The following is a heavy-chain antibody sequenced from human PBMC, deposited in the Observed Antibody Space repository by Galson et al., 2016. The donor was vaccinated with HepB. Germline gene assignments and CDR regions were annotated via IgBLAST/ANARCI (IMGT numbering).Heavy chain of an antibody. D-gene: IGHD6-19*01. CDR2: ISHTGTT. V-gene: IGHV4-34*01. J-gene: IGHJ5*02. CDR1: GGSLSGYY. CDR3: ARATPYKSSSGWYEGSFDWFDP. Sequence: SETLSLTCGVSGGSLSGYYWTWIRQPPGKGLEWIGEISHTGTTNYNPSLTSRVTFSVDTSKNQFSLSLISVTAADTAVYYCARATPYKSSSGWYEGSFDWFDPWGQGSLVSVSS.